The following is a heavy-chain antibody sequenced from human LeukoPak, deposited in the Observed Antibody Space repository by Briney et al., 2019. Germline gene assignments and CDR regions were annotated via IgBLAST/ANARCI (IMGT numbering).Heavy chain of an antibody. Sequence: ASVKVSCKASGYTFTDYYMHWVRQAPGQGLEWMGWINPNSGGTNYAQKFQGRVTMTRDPSISTAYMELSRLRSDDTAVYYCARGSTLRGDSPYFLDYWGQGTLVTASS. J-gene: IGHJ4*02. CDR1: GYTFTDYY. D-gene: IGHD3-10*01. CDR3: ARGSTLRGDSPYFLDY. V-gene: IGHV1-2*02. CDR2: INPNSGGT.